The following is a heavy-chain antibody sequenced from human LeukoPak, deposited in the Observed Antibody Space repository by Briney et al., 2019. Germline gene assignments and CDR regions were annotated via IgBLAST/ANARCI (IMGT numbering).Heavy chain of an antibody. CDR1: GYTFTGYY. D-gene: IGHD6-13*01. CDR2: INPNSGGS. CDR3: ARVAAAGALYNWFDP. V-gene: IGHV1-2*02. J-gene: IGHJ5*02. Sequence: GASVKVSCKASGYTFTGYYMHWVRQAPGQGLEWMGWINPNSGGSNYAQKFQGRVTMTRDTSISTAYMELSRLRSDDTAVYYCARVAAAGALYNWFDPWGQGTLVTVSS.